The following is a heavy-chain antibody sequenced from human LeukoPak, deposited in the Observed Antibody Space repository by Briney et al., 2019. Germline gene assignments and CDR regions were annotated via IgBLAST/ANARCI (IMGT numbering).Heavy chain of an antibody. CDR2: INPSGGST. V-gene: IGHV1-46*01. J-gene: IGHJ5*02. CDR3: ARDAILLWFGEFPTNWFDP. CDR1: GYTFTSYY. Sequence: ASVKVSCKASGYTFTSYYMHWVRQAPGQGLEWMGIINPSGGSTSYAQKFQGRVTMTRDTSTSTVYMELSSLRSEDTAVYYCARDAILLWFGEFPTNWFDPWGQGTLVTVSS. D-gene: IGHD3-10*01.